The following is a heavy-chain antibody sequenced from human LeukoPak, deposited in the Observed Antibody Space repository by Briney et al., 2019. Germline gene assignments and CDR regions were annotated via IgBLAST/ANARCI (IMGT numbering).Heavy chain of an antibody. CDR2: ISGSGGST. J-gene: IGHJ3*02. V-gene: IGHV3-23*01. CDR3: AKEFVVGATHSGYDAFDI. Sequence: GGPLRLSCAASGFTFDDYTMHWVRQAPGKGLEWVSAISGSGGSTYYADSVKGRFTISRDNSENTLYLQMNSLRAEDTAVYYCAKEFVVGATHSGYDAFDIWGQGTMVTVSS. CDR1: GFTFDDYT. D-gene: IGHD1-26*01.